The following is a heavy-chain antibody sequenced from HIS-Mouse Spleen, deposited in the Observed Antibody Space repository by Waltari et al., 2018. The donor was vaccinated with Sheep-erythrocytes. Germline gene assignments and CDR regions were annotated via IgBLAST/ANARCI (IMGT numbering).Heavy chain of an antibody. CDR2: ISPGESET. V-gene: IGHV5-51*01. J-gene: IGHJ4*02. CDR3: ARLFYVDIVATTLFDY. Sequence: EVQLVQSGAEVKKPGESLKISCKGSGYSFTSYWIGWVRQMPGKGLEWVGIISPGESETGYRPSFQGQVTISADKSIRTAYLQWSSLKASDTAMYYCARLFYVDIVATTLFDYWGQGTLVTVSS. D-gene: IGHD5-12*01. CDR1: GYSFTSYW.